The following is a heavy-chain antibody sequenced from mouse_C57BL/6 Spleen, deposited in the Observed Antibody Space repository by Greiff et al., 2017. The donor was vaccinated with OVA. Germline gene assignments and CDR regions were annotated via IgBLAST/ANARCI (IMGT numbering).Heavy chain of an antibody. J-gene: IGHJ4*01. CDR1: GFTFSDAW. Sequence: LQQSGGGLVQPGGSMKLSCAASGFTFSDAWMDWVRQSPEKGLEWVAEIRNKANNHATYYAESVKGRFTISRDDSKSSVYLQMNSLRAEDTGIYYCTRPYSNLYYAMDYWGQGTSVTVSS. CDR2: IRNKANNHAT. CDR3: TRPYSNLYYAMDY. D-gene: IGHD2-5*01. V-gene: IGHV6-6*01.